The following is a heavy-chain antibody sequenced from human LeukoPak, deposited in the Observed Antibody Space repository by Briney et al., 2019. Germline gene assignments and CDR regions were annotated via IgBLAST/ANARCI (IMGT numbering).Heavy chain of an antibody. V-gene: IGHV3-30*02. J-gene: IGHJ4*02. D-gene: IGHD6-13*01. CDR1: GFTFSGYG. CDR3: TRSSSWYSFDY. Sequence: PGGSLRLSCAASGFTFSGYGMHWVRQAPGKGLEWVAFIRYDGSKKYYADSVKGRFTISRDNSKNTLYLHMNSLRADDTAVFYCTRSSSWYSFDYWGQGTLVTVSS. CDR2: IRYDGSKK.